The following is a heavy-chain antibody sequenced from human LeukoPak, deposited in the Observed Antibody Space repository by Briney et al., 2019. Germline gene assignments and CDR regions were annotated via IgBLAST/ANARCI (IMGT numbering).Heavy chain of an antibody. D-gene: IGHD2-8*01. Sequence: SETLSLTCTVSGGSISGYYWSWIRQPAGKGLEWIGRISASGRTNYNPSLKSRATIFVDTSKNQFSLELNSVTAADTAVYYCARNGGYCSKGVCDYFDYWGHGTLVTVSS. CDR1: GGSISGYY. CDR3: ARNGGYCSKGVCDYFDY. J-gene: IGHJ4*01. CDR2: ISASGRT. V-gene: IGHV4-4*07.